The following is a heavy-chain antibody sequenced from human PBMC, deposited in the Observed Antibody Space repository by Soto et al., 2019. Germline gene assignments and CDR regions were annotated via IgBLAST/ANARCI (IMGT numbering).Heavy chain of an antibody. CDR1: GFSLSRYS. J-gene: IGHJ4*02. CDR3: ARLLNDVTTYDY. V-gene: IGHV3-7*01. Sequence: EVYLVESGAGLVQRGGSLRVSCAGSGFSLSRYSMSWVRLARGTGLEWVASVIFDGSAAFYVDSVKSRFTISRDHAENILYVQMDNLRDEDTAVYYCARLLNDVTTYDYCGQGTLVAVSS. CDR2: VIFDGSAA. D-gene: IGHD1-1*01.